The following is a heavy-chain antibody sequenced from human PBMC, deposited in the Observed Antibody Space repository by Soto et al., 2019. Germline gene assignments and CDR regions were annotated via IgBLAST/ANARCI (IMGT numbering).Heavy chain of an antibody. CDR2: IYPGDSDT. V-gene: IGHV5-51*01. D-gene: IGHD3-3*01. Sequence: GESLKIPCKGSGYSFTSYWIGWVRQMPGKGLEWMGIIYPGDSDTRYSPSFQGQVTISADKSISTAYLQWSSLKASDTAMYYCARHGEVRWSGPNYYYYYMDVWGKGTTVTVSS. J-gene: IGHJ6*03. CDR1: GYSFTSYW. CDR3: ARHGEVRWSGPNYYYYYMDV.